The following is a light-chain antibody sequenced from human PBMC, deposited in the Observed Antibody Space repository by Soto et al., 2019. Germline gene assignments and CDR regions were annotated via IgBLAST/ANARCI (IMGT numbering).Light chain of an antibody. CDR3: QQYNSYSTWT. J-gene: IGKJ1*01. CDR2: DVS. Sequence: IQLTQSPSTLSASVGDRVTITCRASQSISSWLAWYQQKPGKAPKLLIYDVSSLGSGVPSRFSGSGSGTEFTLTISSLQPDDFATYYCQQYNSYSTWTFGQGTKVDIK. CDR1: QSISSW. V-gene: IGKV1-5*01.